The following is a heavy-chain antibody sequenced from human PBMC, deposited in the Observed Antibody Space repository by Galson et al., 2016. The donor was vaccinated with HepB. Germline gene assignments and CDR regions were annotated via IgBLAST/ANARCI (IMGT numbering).Heavy chain of an antibody. CDR1: GGSISSFY. Sequence: SETLSLTCSISGGSISSFYWSWIRQTPGKGMEWLGYINYSWNTYYTPSLKRRVTMSVDTSKNQFSLKLNSATAANPAVYYCARRSTNYYFGMDVWGQGTTVTVSS. J-gene: IGHJ6*02. V-gene: IGHV4-59*08. CDR2: INYSWNT. CDR3: ARRSTNYYFGMDV.